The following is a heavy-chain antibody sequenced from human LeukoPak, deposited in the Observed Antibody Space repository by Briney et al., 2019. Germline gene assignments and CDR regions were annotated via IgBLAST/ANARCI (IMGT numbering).Heavy chain of an antibody. CDR2: ISAYNGNT. D-gene: IGHD3-9*01. CDR3: ATELLRYPLRGDY. CDR1: GYTFTSCG. V-gene: IGHV1-18*01. Sequence: GSVKVSCKASGYTFTSCGISWVRQAPGQGLEWMGWISAYNGNTNYAQKLQGRVTMTTDTSTSTAYMELRSLRSDDTAVYYCATELLRYPLRGDYWGQGTLVTVSS. J-gene: IGHJ4*02.